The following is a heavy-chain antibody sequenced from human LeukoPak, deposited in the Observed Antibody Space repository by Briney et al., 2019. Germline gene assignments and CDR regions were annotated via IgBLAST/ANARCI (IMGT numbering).Heavy chain of an antibody. J-gene: IGHJ3*02. V-gene: IGHV3-23*01. CDR1: GFTFNNYA. Sequence: GGSLRLSCAASGFTFNNYAMSWVRQAPGKGLEWVSASGSGGNTYYADSVKGRFSISRDTSKNTLHLQMSSLRAEDTAIYYCAKHIGYSSGHGHDGFDIWGQGTMVTVSS. CDR2: SGSGGNT. CDR3: AKHIGYSSGHGHDGFDI. D-gene: IGHD2-15*01.